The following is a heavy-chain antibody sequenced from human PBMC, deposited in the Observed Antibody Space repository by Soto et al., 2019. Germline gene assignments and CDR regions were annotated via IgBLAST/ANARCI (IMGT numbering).Heavy chain of an antibody. CDR1: GFTFSSYS. J-gene: IGHJ4*02. D-gene: IGHD3-10*01. CDR3: ARMDYYGSGSYSEAYYFDY. V-gene: IGHV3-21*01. CDR2: ISSSSSYI. Sequence: EVQLVESGGGLVKPGGSLRLSCAASGFTFSSYSMNWVRQAPGKGLEWVSSISSSSSYIYYADSVKGRFTISRDNAKNSLYLQMNSLRAEDTAVYYCARMDYYGSGSYSEAYYFDYWGQGTLVTVSS.